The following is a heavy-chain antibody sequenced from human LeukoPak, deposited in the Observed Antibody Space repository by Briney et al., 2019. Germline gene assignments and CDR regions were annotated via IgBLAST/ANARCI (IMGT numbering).Heavy chain of an antibody. J-gene: IGHJ4*02. CDR3: VRSQGGYYYDSSGYYQGPLDY. CDR2: ISSSSNYI. V-gene: IGHV3-21*01. CDR1: GSPLGIYY. D-gene: IGHD3-22*01. Sequence: GGSLRLSCAASGSPLGIYYMNWVRRAPGKGLEWVSSISSSSNYIHYGDPVKGRFTISRDNAKNSPYLKMNSLRAEDTAVYYCVRSQGGYYYDSSGYYQGPLDYWGQGTLVTVSS.